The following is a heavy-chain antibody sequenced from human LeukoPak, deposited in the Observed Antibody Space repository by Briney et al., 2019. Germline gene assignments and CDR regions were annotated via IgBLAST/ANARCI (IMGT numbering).Heavy chain of an antibody. CDR3: ARHGGEIIESRAFDI. D-gene: IGHD3-16*01. CDR2: IYYSGST. CDR1: GGSISSYY. V-gene: IGHV4-59*08. J-gene: IGHJ3*02. Sequence: SETLSLTCTVSGGSISSYYWSWIRQPPGKGLEWIGYIYYSGSTNYNPSLKSRVTISVDTSKNQFSLKLSSVTAADTAVYYCARHGGEIIESRAFDIWGQGTMVTVSS.